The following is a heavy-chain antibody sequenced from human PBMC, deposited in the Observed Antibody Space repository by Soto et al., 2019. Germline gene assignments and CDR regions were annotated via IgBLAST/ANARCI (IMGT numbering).Heavy chain of an antibody. D-gene: IGHD4-17*01. Sequence: SETLSLTCAVYGGSFSGYYWSWIRQPPGKGLEWIGEINHSGSTNYNPSLKSRVTISVDTSKNQFSLKLSSVTAADTAVYYCARGPYGPNGYFDYWGQGTLVTVSS. CDR1: GGSFSGYY. J-gene: IGHJ4*02. CDR2: INHSGST. V-gene: IGHV4-34*01. CDR3: ARGPYGPNGYFDY.